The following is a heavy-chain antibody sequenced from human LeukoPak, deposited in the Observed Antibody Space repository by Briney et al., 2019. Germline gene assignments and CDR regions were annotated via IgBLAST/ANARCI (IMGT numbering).Heavy chain of an antibody. D-gene: IGHD3-10*01. CDR1: GFTFSSYG. V-gene: IGHV3-30*18. J-gene: IGHJ4*02. CDR3: AKGGRVRGVTTPEFDY. Sequence: PGESLRLSCAASGFTFSSYGMHWVRQAPGKGLEWVAVISWDGSNEYYADSVKGRFTISRDNSKNTLYLQMNSLGAEDTAMYYCAKGGRVRGVTTPEFDYWGQGNLVTVSS. CDR2: ISWDGSNE.